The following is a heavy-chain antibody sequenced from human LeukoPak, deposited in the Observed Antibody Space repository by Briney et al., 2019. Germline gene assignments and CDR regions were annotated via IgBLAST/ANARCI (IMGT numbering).Heavy chain of an antibody. D-gene: IGHD3-16*01. CDR2: IGEDGSEK. Sequence: GGSLRLSCAASGFTFSSYWMTWVRQAPGKGLEWVANIGEDGSEKYYVDSVKGRFTISRDNAKNSLYLQVNSLRAEDTAVYYCARDRQGGNWGDFDFWGQGTLVTVSS. CDR3: ARDRQGGNWGDFDF. J-gene: IGHJ4*02. CDR1: GFTFSSYW. V-gene: IGHV3-7*01.